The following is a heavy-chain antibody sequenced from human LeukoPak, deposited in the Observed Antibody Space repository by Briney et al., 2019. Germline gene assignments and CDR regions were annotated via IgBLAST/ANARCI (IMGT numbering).Heavy chain of an antibody. J-gene: IGHJ5*02. Sequence: GGSLRLSCAASGFTFSSYGMHWVRQAPGKGLEWVANIKEDGSEKYYVDSVKGRFTISRDNAKNSLYLQMNSLRAEDTAVYYCARSPKRYGDYGNWFDPWGQGTLVTVSS. D-gene: IGHD4-17*01. CDR3: ARSPKRYGDYGNWFDP. V-gene: IGHV3-7*01. CDR1: GFTFSSYG. CDR2: IKEDGSEK.